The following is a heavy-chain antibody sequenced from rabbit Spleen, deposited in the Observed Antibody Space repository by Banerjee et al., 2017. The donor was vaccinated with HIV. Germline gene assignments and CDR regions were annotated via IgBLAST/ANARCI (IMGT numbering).Heavy chain of an antibody. D-gene: IGHD4-1*01. J-gene: IGHJ3*01. CDR3: ARKDSSSGWGYGL. V-gene: IGHV1S40*01. CDR1: GFSFSSSYY. CDR2: INTGSSGST. Sequence: QSLEESGGDLVKPGASLTLTCTASGFSFSSSYYMCWVRQAPGKGLEWIGCINTGSSGSTFYASWAKGRFTISKTSSTTVTLQMTSLTAADTATYFCARKDSSSGWGYGLWGQGTLVTVS.